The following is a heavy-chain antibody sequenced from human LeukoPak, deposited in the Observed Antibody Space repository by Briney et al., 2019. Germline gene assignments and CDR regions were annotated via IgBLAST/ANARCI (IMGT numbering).Heavy chain of an antibody. CDR1: GYTFTGYY. Sequence: ASVKVSCKASGYTFTGYYMHWVRQAPGQGLEWMGRINPNSGGTNYAQKFQGRVTMTRDTSISTAYMELSRLRSDDTAVYYCARGGYYYDSSGYILPDGYWGRGTLVTVSS. CDR2: INPNSGGT. D-gene: IGHD3-22*01. V-gene: IGHV1-2*06. CDR3: ARGGYYYDSSGYILPDGY. J-gene: IGHJ4*02.